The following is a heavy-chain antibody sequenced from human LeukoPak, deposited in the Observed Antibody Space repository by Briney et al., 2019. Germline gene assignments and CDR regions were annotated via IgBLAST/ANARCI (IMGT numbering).Heavy chain of an antibody. J-gene: IGHJ4*02. D-gene: IGHD2-2*01. CDR2: IGTTFNT. CDR1: GFTFSSYD. Sequence: SGGSLRLSCAASGFTFSSYDMHWVRQPTGKGLEWVSTIGTTFNTYYPGSVKGRFTVSRDNAKNSLYLQMNSLRAEDTAAYYCARDSGYCSSTGCYVHYFDYWGQGTLVTVSS. CDR3: ARDSGYCSSTGCYVHYFDY. V-gene: IGHV3-13*01.